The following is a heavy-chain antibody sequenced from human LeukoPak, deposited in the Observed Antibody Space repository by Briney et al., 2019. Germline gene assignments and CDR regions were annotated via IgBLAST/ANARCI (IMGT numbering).Heavy chain of an antibody. D-gene: IGHD1-26*01. Sequence: GGSLRLSCAASGFTFSSYAMTWVRQAPGKGLEWISTISGSGGSAYYADSVKGRFTISRDNSNNTLYLQMYTLRAEDTAVYYCAKSEAEQFHPYFDYWGQGTLVTVSS. CDR2: ISGSGGSA. V-gene: IGHV3-23*01. CDR1: GFTFSSYA. CDR3: AKSEAEQFHPYFDY. J-gene: IGHJ4*02.